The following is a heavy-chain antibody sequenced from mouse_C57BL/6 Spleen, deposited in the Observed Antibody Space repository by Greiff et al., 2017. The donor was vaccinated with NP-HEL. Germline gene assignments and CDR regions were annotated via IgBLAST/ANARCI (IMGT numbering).Heavy chain of an antibody. J-gene: IGHJ2*01. D-gene: IGHD2-12*01. Sequence: VQLQESGTELVKPGASVKLSCKASGYTFTSYWMHWVKQRPGQGLEWIGNINPSNGGTNYNEKFKSKATLTVDKSSSTAYMQLSSLTSEDSAVYYCARKIHYSNDVYFDYWGRGTTLTVSS. CDR1: GYTFTSYW. V-gene: IGHV1-53*01. CDR3: ARKIHYSNDVYFDY. CDR2: INPSNGGT.